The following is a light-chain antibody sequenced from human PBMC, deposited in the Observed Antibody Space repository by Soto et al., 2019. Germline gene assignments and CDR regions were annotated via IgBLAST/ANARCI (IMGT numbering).Light chain of an antibody. CDR1: QGISSY. CDR3: QQYYSYPRT. CDR2: AAS. J-gene: IGKJ4*01. Sequence: AIRMTQSPSSFSASTGDRVTITCRASQGISSYLAWYQQKPGKAPKLLIYAASTLQSGVPSRFSRSGSGTDFTLTISCLQSEDFATYYCQQYYSYPRTFGGGTKVEIK. V-gene: IGKV1-8*01.